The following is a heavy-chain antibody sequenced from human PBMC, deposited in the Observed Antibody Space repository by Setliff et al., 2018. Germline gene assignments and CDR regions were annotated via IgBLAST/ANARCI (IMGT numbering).Heavy chain of an antibody. J-gene: IGHJ4*02. CDR1: GDSFSNYA. CDR3: VRSSAPQVVLAADFDF. CDR2: LIPMFGTP. D-gene: IGHD6-19*01. Sequence: ASVKVSCKASGDSFSNYAISWVRQAPGQGLEWMGGLIPMFGTPGYAQKFQDRVTITTDESTSTAYMELNSLTSEYTAVYYCVRSSAPQVVLAADFDFWGQGPPFTVSS. V-gene: IGHV1-69*05.